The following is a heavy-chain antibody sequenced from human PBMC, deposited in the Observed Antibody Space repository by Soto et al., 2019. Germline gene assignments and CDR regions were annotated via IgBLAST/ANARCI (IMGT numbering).Heavy chain of an antibody. J-gene: IGHJ5*02. CDR3: AREEAARIGRWFDP. Sequence: QVRLQESGPGLVKPSQTLSLTCSVSGASITSHSYCWTWIRQHPGKGLEWIGYISYSGSTYYNPSLMSRLTISADTSSNQFYLRLTSVTAADTAVYYCAREEAARIGRWFDPWGQGTLVTVSS. V-gene: IGHV4-31*03. D-gene: IGHD6-6*01. CDR2: ISYSGST. CDR1: GASITSHSYC.